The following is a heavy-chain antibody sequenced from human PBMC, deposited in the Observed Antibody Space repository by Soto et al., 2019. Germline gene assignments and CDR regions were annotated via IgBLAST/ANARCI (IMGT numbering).Heavy chain of an antibody. Sequence: GGSLRLSCAASGFTFSSYSMNWVRQAPGKGLEWVSSISSSSSYIYYADSVKCRFTISRNNAKNSLYLQMNSLSAEDTAVCSCARGRYGGADGMDVWGQGTTVTVSS. J-gene: IGHJ6*02. CDR3: ARGRYGGADGMDV. V-gene: IGHV3-21*01. CDR2: ISSSSSYI. D-gene: IGHD1-26*01. CDR1: GFTFSSYS.